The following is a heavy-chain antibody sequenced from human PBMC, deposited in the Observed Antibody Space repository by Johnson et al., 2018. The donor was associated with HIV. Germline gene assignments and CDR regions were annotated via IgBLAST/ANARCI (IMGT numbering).Heavy chain of an antibody. CDR3: ARHWAAAGRDAFDI. Sequence: VQLVESGGGLVHPGGSLRLSCATSGFTFSSYWMSWVRQDPGKGLEWVANIKQDGSEKYYVDSVKGRFTISRDSAKNSLYLQMNSLRAEDTAVYYCARHWAAAGRDAFDIWGQGTMVSVSS. CDR2: IKQDGSEK. J-gene: IGHJ3*02. D-gene: IGHD6-13*01. V-gene: IGHV3-7*05. CDR1: GFTFSSYW.